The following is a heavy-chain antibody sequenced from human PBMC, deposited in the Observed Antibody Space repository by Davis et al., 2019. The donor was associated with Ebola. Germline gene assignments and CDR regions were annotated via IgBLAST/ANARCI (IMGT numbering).Heavy chain of an antibody. J-gene: IGHJ4*02. V-gene: IGHV1-18*01. CDR1: GYTFRNSA. Sequence: ASVKVSCKASGYTFRNSAISWVRQAPGQGLEWMGWISAYNGYTNYAQKFQGRVTMTTDTSTSTAYMELRSLRSDDTAVYYCARSPAAFYFDTTDKPPFDYWGQGTLVTVSS. D-gene: IGHD3-22*01. CDR2: ISAYNGYT. CDR3: ARSPAAFYFDTTDKPPFDY.